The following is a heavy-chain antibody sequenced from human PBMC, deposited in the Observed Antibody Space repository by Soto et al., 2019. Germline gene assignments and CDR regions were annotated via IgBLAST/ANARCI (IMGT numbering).Heavy chain of an antibody. V-gene: IGHV4-59*01. J-gene: IGHJ4*02. CDR3: ASALVKTGYAY. CDR2: IYYSGST. Sequence: SETLSLTCTVSGGSISSYYWSWIRQPPGKGLEWIGYIYYSGSTNYNPSLKSRVTISVDTSKNQFSLKLSSVTAADTAVYYCASALVKTGYAYWGQGTLVTVSS. CDR1: GGSISSYY. D-gene: IGHD3-9*01.